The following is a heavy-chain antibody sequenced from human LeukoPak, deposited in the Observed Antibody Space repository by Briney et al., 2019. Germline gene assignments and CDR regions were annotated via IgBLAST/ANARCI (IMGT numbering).Heavy chain of an antibody. CDR1: GGSVSSGSYY. V-gene: IGHV4-61*02. J-gene: IGHJ3*02. CDR2: IYTSGST. D-gene: IGHD3-16*02. Sequence: RSETLSLTCTVSGGSVSSGSYYWSWIRQPAGKGLEWIGRIYTSGSTNYNPSLKSRVTISVDTSKNQFSLKLSSVTAADTAVYYCAREGRGVIGSFDIWGQGTMVTVSS. CDR3: AREGRGVIGSFDI.